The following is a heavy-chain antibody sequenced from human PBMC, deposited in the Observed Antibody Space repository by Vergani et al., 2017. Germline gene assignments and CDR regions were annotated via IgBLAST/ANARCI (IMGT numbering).Heavy chain of an antibody. D-gene: IGHD2-2*01. J-gene: IGHJ3*02. Sequence: QMQLVQSGAEVKKTGSSVKVSCKASGGTFSSYTISWVRQAPGQGLEWMGRIIPILGIANYAQKFQGRVTITADKSTSTAYMELSSLRSEDTAVYYCANITIDAFDIWGQGTMVTVSS. CDR3: ANITIDAFDI. CDR1: GGTFSSYT. CDR2: IIPILGIA. V-gene: IGHV1-69*09.